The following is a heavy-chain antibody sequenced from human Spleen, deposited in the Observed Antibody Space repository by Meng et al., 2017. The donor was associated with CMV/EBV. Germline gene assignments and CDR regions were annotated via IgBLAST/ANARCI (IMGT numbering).Heavy chain of an antibody. Sequence: SVKVSCKASGGTFSSYAISWVRQAPGQGLEWMGGIIPIFGTANYAQKFQGRVTITTDESTSTAYMELSSLRSEDTAVYYCARDRTGWAAAGYYYYGMDVWGQGTTVTVSS. D-gene: IGHD6-13*01. CDR2: IIPIFGTA. V-gene: IGHV1-69*05. CDR1: GGTFSSYA. CDR3: ARDRTGWAAAGYYYYGMDV. J-gene: IGHJ6*02.